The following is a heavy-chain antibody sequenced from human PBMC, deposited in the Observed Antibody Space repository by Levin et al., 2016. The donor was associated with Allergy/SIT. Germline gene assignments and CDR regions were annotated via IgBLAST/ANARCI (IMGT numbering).Heavy chain of an antibody. J-gene: IGHJ4*02. CDR2: INPNSGGT. D-gene: IGHD6-13*01. V-gene: IGHV1-2*02. Sequence: WVRQAPGQGLEWMGWINPNSGGTNYAQKFQGRVTMTRDTSISTAYMELSRLRSDDTAVYYCARDLGPYSSSWLNWGQGTLVTVSS. CDR3: ARDLGPYSSSWLN.